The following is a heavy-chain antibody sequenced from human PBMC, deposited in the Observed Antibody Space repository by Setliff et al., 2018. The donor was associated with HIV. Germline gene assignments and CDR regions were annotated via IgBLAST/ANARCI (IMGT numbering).Heavy chain of an antibody. CDR2: IYTSGLT. V-gene: IGHV4-61*02. CDR1: GGSINSGGYY. CDR3: ARHGQDYQLGYYYYYMDV. Sequence: SETLSLTCTVSGGSINSGGYYWVWIRQPALKGLEWIGRIYTSGLTNYNPSLKSRVTISVDTSKNQFSLRLSSVTAADTAVYYCARHGQDYQLGYYYYYMDVWGKGTTVTVSS. D-gene: IGHD2-2*01. J-gene: IGHJ6*03.